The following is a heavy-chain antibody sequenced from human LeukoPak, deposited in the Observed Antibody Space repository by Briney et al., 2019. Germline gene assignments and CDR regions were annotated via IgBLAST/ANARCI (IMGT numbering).Heavy chain of an antibody. CDR1: GGSISSGGYY. D-gene: IGHD6-6*01. V-gene: IGHV4-31*03. Sequence: SQTLSLTCTVSGGSISSGGYYWSWIRQHPGKGLEWIGYIYHSGSTYYNPSLKSRVTISVDRSKNQFSLKLSSVTAADTAVYYCAREVAARSPNFDYWGQGTLVTVSS. CDR3: AREVAARSPNFDY. CDR2: IYHSGST. J-gene: IGHJ4*02.